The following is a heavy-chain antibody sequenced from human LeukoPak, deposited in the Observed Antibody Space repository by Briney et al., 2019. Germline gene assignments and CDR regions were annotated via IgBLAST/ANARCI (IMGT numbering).Heavy chain of an antibody. J-gene: IGHJ4*02. Sequence: GGSLRLSCTASGFTFGDYAMSWVRQAPGKGLEWVGSIRSKAYGGTTEYAASVKGRFTISRDDSKSIAYLQMNSLKTEDTAVYYCTRDPDSSGWSSYFDYWGQGTLVTVSS. D-gene: IGHD6-19*01. CDR1: GFTFGDYA. CDR3: TRDPDSSGWSSYFDY. V-gene: IGHV3-49*04. CDR2: IRSKAYGGTT.